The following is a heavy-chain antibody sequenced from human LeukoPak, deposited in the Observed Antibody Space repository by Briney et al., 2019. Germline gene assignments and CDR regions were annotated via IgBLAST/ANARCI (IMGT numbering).Heavy chain of an antibody. J-gene: IGHJ4*02. CDR1: GFMFDDYG. D-gene: IGHD5-12*01. Sequence: GGSLRLSCAASGFMFDDYGMSWVRQAPGKGLEWVSGINWNGGSTGYADSVKGRFTISRDNAKNSLYLQMNSLRAEDTALYYCARVSLGYSGYAVGHFDYWGQGTLVTVSS. CDR3: ARVSLGYSGYAVGHFDY. CDR2: INWNGGST. V-gene: IGHV3-20*04.